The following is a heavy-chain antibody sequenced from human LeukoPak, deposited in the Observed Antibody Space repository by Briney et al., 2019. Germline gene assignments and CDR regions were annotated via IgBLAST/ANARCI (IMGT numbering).Heavy chain of an antibody. CDR1: GGSFSGYY. CDR2: INHSGST. V-gene: IGHV4-34*01. D-gene: IGHD3-22*01. J-gene: IGHJ4*02. CDR3: ARKNITMIKGTLFDY. Sequence: PSETLSLTCAVYGGSFSGYYWSWIRRPPGKGLEWIGEINHSGSTNYNPSLKSRVTISVDTSKNQFSLKLSSVTAADTAVYYCARKNITMIKGTLFDYWGQGILVTVSS.